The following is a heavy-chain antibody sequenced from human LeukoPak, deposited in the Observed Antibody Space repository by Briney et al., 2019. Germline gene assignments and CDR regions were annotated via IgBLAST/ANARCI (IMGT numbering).Heavy chain of an antibody. J-gene: IGHJ4*02. CDR3: ARSEMATVYYLDY. V-gene: IGHV3-66*01. CDR2: IYSGGST. D-gene: IGHD5-24*01. Sequence: QPGGSLRLSCAASGFTVSSNYMSWVRQAPGKGLEWVSVIYSGGSTSYADSVKGRFTISRDSSKNTLFLQMNSLRAEDTAVYYCARSEMATVYYLDYWGQGTLVTVSS. CDR1: GFTVSSNY.